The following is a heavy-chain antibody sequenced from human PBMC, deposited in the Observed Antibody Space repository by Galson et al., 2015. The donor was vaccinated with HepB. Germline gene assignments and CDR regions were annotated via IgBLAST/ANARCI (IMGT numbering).Heavy chain of an antibody. CDR1: GFTFGSYG. CDR2: ISGSGGRT. V-gene: IGHV3-23*01. Sequence: SLRLSCAASGFTFGSYGMHWVRQAPGKGLEWVAAISGSGGRTYYADSVKGRFTISRDNSKNTLYLQMNSLRAEDTAVYYCAKDSQKHYYDSSGYYSFWGQGTLVTVSS. J-gene: IGHJ4*02. CDR3: AKDSQKHYYDSSGYYSF. D-gene: IGHD3-22*01.